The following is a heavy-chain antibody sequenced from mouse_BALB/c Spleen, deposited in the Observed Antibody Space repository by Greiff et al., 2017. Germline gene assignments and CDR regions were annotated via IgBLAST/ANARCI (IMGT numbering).Heavy chain of an antibody. D-gene: IGHD2-1*01. CDR1: GYAFSSSW. J-gene: IGHJ3*01. Sequence: QLQQSGPELVKPGTSVKISCKASGYAFSSSWMNWVKQRPGQGLEWIGRIYPGDGDTNYNGKFKGKATLTADKSSSTAYMQLSSLTSVDSAVYFCATDGNAYWGQGTLVTVSA. V-gene: IGHV1-82*01. CDR2: IYPGDGDT. CDR3: ATDGNAY.